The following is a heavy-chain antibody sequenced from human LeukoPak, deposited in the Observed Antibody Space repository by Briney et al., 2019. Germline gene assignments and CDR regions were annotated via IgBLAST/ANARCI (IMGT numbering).Heavy chain of an antibody. J-gene: IGHJ6*03. CDR2: IRYDGSNK. Sequence: GGSLRLSCAASGFTFRSYDMHWVRQAPGTGLERVAYIRYDGSNKYYADSVRGRFTISRDNSKNTLYLQMNSLRVEDTAIYYCAKTHGPYCSGGTCLDYYYYMDVWGKGATVTVSS. V-gene: IGHV3-30*02. CDR1: GFTFRSYD. CDR3: AKTHGPYCSGGTCLDYYYYMDV. D-gene: IGHD2-15*01.